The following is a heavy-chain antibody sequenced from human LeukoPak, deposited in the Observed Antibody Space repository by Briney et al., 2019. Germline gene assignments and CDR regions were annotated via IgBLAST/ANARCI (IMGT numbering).Heavy chain of an antibody. J-gene: IGHJ4*02. Sequence: SETLFLTCAVSGGSISSNSYYWGWIRQPPGKGLEWIGSLHYSGSTYYNPSLKSRVTVSVDTAKNQLSLKLTSVTAADTAAYYCARQGDSGWYYFDYWGQGTLVTVSS. CDR2: LHYSGST. CDR3: ARQGDSGWYYFDY. V-gene: IGHV4-39*01. D-gene: IGHD6-19*01. CDR1: GGSISSNSYY.